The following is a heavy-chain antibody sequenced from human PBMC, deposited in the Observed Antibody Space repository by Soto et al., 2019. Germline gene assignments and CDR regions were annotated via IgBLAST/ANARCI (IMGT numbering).Heavy chain of an antibody. CDR1: GGSFSSYY. CDR3: ASLDTDYGEWYYFDY. CDR2: IYYSGST. Sequence: SETLSLTCAVYGGSFSSYYWSWIRQPPGKGLEWIGYIYYSGSTNYNPSLKSRVTISVDTSKNQFSLKLSSVTAADTAVYYCASLDTDYGEWYYFDYWGQGTLVTVSS. V-gene: IGHV4-59*01. J-gene: IGHJ4*02. D-gene: IGHD4-17*01.